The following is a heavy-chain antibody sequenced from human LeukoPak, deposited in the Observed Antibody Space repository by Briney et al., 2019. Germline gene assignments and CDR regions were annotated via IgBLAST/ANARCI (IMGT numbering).Heavy chain of an antibody. J-gene: IGHJ4*02. CDR1: GGSFSGYY. Sequence: PSETLSLTCAVYGGSFSGYYWSWIRQPPGKGLEWIGEINHSGSTNYNPSLKSRVTISLDTSKNQFSLKLSSVTAADTAVYYCARGLKYYDILTGYYRGIKYYFDYWGQGTLVTVSS. V-gene: IGHV4-34*01. CDR2: INHSGST. CDR3: ARGLKYYDILTGYYRGIKYYFDY. D-gene: IGHD3-9*01.